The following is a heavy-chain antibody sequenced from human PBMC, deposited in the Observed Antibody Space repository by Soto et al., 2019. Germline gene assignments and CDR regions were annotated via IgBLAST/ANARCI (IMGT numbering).Heavy chain of an antibody. Sequence: GSLRLSFAASGFTFSTYWMNWVRQAPGKGLEWVANIKQDGSEKYYVDSVKGRFAISRDNAKDSLFLRMNNLRAEDTAVYYCVRDWSTFWGMDVWGQGTTVTVSS. J-gene: IGHJ6*02. CDR3: VRDWSTFWGMDV. V-gene: IGHV3-7*01. CDR1: GFTFSTYW. CDR2: IKQDGSEK.